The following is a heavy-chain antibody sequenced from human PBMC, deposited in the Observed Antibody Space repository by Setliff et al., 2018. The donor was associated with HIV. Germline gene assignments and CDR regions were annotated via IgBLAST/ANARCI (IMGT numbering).Heavy chain of an antibody. J-gene: IGHJ3*02. CDR3: ARSLTSTTMTVVFMGLGAFDI. CDR1: GASISSSSYY. CDR2: MSYSGNT. D-gene: IGHD3-22*01. Sequence: LSLTCTVSGASISSSSYYWGWIRQPPGKGLEWIGSMSYSGNTYNNPSLKSRVTISVDTSKNQFSLKLSSVTAADTAVYYCARSLTSTTMTVVFMGLGAFDIWAKGQWSPSPQ. V-gene: IGHV4-39*07.